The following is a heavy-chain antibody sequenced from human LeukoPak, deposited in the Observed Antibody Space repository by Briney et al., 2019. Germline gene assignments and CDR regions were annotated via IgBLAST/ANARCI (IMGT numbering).Heavy chain of an antibody. CDR3: AKDPLPVIATSYFDS. CDR2: IYSGGST. D-gene: IGHD3-10*01. CDR1: GFTVSSNY. V-gene: IGHV3-53*01. Sequence: GGSLRLSCAASGFTVSSNYMSWVRQAPGKGLECVSVIYSGGSTYYADSVKGPFTISRDNSKNTLYLQMNSLRAEDTAVYYCAKDPLPVIATSYFDSWGQGTLVTVSS. J-gene: IGHJ4*02.